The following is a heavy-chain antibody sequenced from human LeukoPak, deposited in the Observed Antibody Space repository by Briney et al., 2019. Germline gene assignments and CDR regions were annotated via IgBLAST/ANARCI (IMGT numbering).Heavy chain of an antibody. V-gene: IGHV3-66*01. CDR1: GFTVSSNY. Sequence: GGSLRLSCAASGFTVSSNYMSWVRQAPGKGLEWVSVIYSGGSTYYADSVKGRFTISRDNSKNTLYLQMNSLRAEDTAVYYCASGAYYYGSGSYYPLFDYWGQGTLVTVSS. CDR3: ASGAYYYGSGSYYPLFDY. D-gene: IGHD3-10*01. CDR2: IYSGGST. J-gene: IGHJ4*02.